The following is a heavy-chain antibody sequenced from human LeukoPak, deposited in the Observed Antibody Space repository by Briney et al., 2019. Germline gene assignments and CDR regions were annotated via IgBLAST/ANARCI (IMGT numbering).Heavy chain of an antibody. Sequence: GGSLRLSCAASGFTFSSYAMSWVRQAPGKGLEWVSAISGSGGGTYYADSVKGRFTISRDNSKNTLYLQMNNLRAEDTAVYYCAKDLYCSSTSCYFYYYYYGMDVWGQGTTVTVSS. J-gene: IGHJ6*02. D-gene: IGHD2-2*01. V-gene: IGHV3-23*01. CDR1: GFTFSSYA. CDR3: AKDLYCSSTSCYFYYYYYGMDV. CDR2: ISGSGGGT.